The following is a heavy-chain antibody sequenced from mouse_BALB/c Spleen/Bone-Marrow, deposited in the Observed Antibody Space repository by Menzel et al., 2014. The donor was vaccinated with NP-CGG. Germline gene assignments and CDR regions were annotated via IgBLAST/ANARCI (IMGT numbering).Heavy chain of an antibody. J-gene: IGHJ3*01. V-gene: IGHV1S126*01. Sequence: QVQLKESGPQLVRPGASVKISCKVSGYSFTSYWMHWVKQRPGQGLEWIGMIDPSDSETRLNQKFKDKATLTVDKSSSTAYMQHSSPTSEDSAVYYCASPSDGNPFAYWGQGTLVTVSA. CDR2: IDPSDSET. CDR1: GYSFTSYW. D-gene: IGHD2-1*01. CDR3: ASPSDGNPFAY.